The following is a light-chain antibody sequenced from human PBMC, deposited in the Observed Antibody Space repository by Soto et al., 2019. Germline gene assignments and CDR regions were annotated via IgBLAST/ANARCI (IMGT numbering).Light chain of an antibody. CDR3: QQTYRTPWT. CDR2: AAS. CDR1: QSISSY. J-gene: IGKJ1*01. Sequence: DIQMTQSPSSLSASVGDRVTITCRASQSISSYLNWYQQKVGKSPKLLIYAASSLQSAVPSRFSGSGSGTEFTLTIHSLQPEDFATYYCQQTYRTPWTFGQGTKVDIK. V-gene: IGKV1-39*01.